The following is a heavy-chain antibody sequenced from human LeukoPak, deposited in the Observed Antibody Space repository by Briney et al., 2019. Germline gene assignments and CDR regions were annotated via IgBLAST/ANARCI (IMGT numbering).Heavy chain of an antibody. CDR3: AREGTTYYYDSSGRPFDY. CDR1: GFTFSSYS. D-gene: IGHD3-22*01. CDR2: ISSSSSYI. Sequence: KSGGSLRLSCAASGFTFSSYSMNWVRQAPGEGLEWVSSISSSSSYIYYADSVKGRFTTSRDNANNSLYLQMNSLRAEDTAVYYCAREGTTYYYDSSGRPFDYWGQGTLVTVSS. V-gene: IGHV3-21*01. J-gene: IGHJ4*02.